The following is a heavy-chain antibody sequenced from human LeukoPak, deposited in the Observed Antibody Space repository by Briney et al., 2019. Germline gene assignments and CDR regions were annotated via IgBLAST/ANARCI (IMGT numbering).Heavy chain of an antibody. CDR2: VVVGSGNT. CDR3: AADWVAAAGALRYYYYMDV. Sequence: SVKVSCKASGFTFTSSAMQWVRQARGQRLEWIGWVVVGSGNTNYAQKFQERVTITRDMSTSTAYMELSSLRSEDTVVYYCAADWVAAAGALRYYYYMDVWGKGTTVTVSS. J-gene: IGHJ6*03. CDR1: GFTFTSSA. V-gene: IGHV1-58*02. D-gene: IGHD6-13*01.